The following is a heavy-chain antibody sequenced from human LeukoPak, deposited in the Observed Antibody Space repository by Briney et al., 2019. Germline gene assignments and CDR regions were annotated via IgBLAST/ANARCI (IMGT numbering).Heavy chain of an antibody. V-gene: IGHV1-18*04. CDR2: ISAYNGNT. J-gene: IGHJ4*02. Sequence: ASVKVSCKASGYTFTSYGISWVPQAPGQGLEWIGWISAYNGNTNYAQKLQGRVTMTTDTSTSTAYMELRSLRSDDTAVYYYASAGRLVPAGADYWGQGTLVTVSS. D-gene: IGHD2-2*01. CDR3: ASAGRLVPAGADY. CDR1: GYTFTSYG.